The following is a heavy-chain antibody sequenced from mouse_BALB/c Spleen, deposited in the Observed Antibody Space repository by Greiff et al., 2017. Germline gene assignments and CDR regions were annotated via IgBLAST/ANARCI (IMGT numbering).Heavy chain of an antibody. CDR2: ISSGGGST. D-gene: IGHD1-1*01. CDR3: ARQEFITTSYDY. V-gene: IGHV5-12-1*01. Sequence: EVKLMESGGGLVKPGGSLKLSCAASGFAFSSYDMSWVRQTPEKRLEWVAYISSGGGSTYYPDTVKGRFTISRDNAKNTLYLQMSSLKSEDTAMYYCARQEFITTSYDYWGQGTSVTVSS. CDR1: GFAFSSYD. J-gene: IGHJ4*01.